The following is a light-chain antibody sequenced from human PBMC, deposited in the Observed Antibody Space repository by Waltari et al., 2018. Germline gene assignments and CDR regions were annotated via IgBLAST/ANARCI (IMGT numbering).Light chain of an antibody. CDR3: QQSYGTPPT. V-gene: IGKV1-39*01. CDR1: QSINNY. Sequence: DIQMTQSPSSLSASVGARVTITCRASQSINNYLNWYQLKPGKAPKLLVYAASRLQSGVPSRFRGSASGTDYTLTISSLHSEDFATYYCQQSYGTPPTFAGGTTVEI. J-gene: IGKJ4*01. CDR2: AAS.